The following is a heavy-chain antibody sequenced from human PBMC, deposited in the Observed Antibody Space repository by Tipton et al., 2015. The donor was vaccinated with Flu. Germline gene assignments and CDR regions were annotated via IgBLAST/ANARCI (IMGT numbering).Heavy chain of an antibody. Sequence: TLSLTCSVSGDSVASPYFWGWIRQTPGKGLEWIGNIGHSTNTYYSPSLRSRVTMSVDRSKNQFSLTLSSVTAADTAVYFCARRTFSNYVSEPKNWFDFWGQGTLVTVSS. V-gene: IGHV4-38-2*01. CDR2: IGHSTNT. CDR1: GDSVASPYF. J-gene: IGHJ5*01. D-gene: IGHD4-11*01. CDR3: ARRTFSNYVSEPKNWFDF.